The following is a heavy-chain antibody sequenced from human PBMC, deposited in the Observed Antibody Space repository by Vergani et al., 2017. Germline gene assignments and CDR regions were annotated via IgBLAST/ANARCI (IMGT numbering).Heavy chain of an antibody. CDR1: GFIFSTSA. D-gene: IGHD6-13*01. V-gene: IGHV3-23*01. Sequence: EVQLLESGGDLVQPGGSLRLSCTASGFIFSTSAMSWVRQAPGKGLEWVSGISASGAPTYYADSVKGRVTISRDNSKNTLYLQMNSLIVEDTAVYYCAKIAAAGEVFDYWGQGILVTVSS. CDR3: AKIAAAGEVFDY. J-gene: IGHJ4*02. CDR2: ISASGAPT.